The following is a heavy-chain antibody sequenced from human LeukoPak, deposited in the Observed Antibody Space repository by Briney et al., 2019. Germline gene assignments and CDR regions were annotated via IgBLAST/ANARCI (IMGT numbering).Heavy chain of an antibody. V-gene: IGHV4-34*01. J-gene: IGHJ4*02. D-gene: IGHD3-22*01. CDR1: GGSFSGYC. Sequence: PSETLSLTCAVYGGSFSGYCWSWIRQPPGKGLEWIGEINHSGSTNYNPSLKSRVTISVDTSKNQFSLKLSSVTAADTAVYYCARIRKTYRYYYDSSGYYSPSKYYFDYWGQGTLVTVSS. CDR3: ARIRKTYRYYYDSSGYYSPSKYYFDY. CDR2: INHSGST.